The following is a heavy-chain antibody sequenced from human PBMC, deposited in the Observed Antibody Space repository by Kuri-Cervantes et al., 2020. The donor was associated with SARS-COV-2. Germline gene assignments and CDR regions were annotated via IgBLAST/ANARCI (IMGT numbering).Heavy chain of an antibody. J-gene: IGHJ3*02. CDR3: ARAAHHMTTVTRGAFDI. Sequence: SETLSLTCTVSGGSISSSTYYWGWIRQSPGKGLEWIGRIHSTGSTYYNPSLKSRVTLSVDTSKNDFFLRLTSVTAADTAVYYCARAAHHMTTVTRGAFDIWGQGTMVTVSS. D-gene: IGHD4-17*01. CDR2: IHSTGST. V-gene: IGHV4-39*02. CDR1: GGSISSSTYY.